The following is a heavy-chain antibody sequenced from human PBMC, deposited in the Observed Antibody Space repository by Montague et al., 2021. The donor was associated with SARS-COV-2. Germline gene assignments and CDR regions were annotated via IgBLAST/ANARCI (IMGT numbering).Heavy chain of an antibody. Sequence: SETLSLTCSVSGGSINNYFWGWIRQSPGKGLEWVGYMHSTGSTAYNPSXXSRVIISVDTSKTRISLKLSSVSAADTALYYCARAVVGAKTATIESWGQGTLVTVSS. CDR1: GGSINNYF. V-gene: IGHV4-59*01. J-gene: IGHJ4*02. CDR2: MHSTGST. D-gene: IGHD2-15*01. CDR3: ARAVVGAKTATIES.